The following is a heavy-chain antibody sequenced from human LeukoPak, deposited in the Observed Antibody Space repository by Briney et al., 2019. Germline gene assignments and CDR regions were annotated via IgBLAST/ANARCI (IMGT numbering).Heavy chain of an antibody. V-gene: IGHV1-8*03. D-gene: IGHD1-26*01. CDR1: GYTFSSYD. Sequence: ASVKDSCKASGYTFSSYDINWGRQATGQGVEWRGWMNPNSGNTGYAKKFQGRVTITRNTSISTAYMELSSLRSEDTAVYYCARAWVVGATTKIDYWGQGTLVTVSS. J-gene: IGHJ4*02. CDR2: MNPNSGNT. CDR3: ARAWVVGATTKIDY.